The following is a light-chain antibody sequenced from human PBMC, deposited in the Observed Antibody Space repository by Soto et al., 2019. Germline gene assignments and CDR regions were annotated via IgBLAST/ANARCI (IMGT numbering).Light chain of an antibody. Sequence: QSVLSHPPSISGAQGLRVTISCTGSSTNIGAGYDVHWYQQLPGAAPKLLIYGDNKRPSGVPDRFSTSKSGTSASLVITGLQAEDEADYYCQSYDHRLSGSWIFGGGTKLTVL. V-gene: IGLV1-40*01. CDR1: STNIGAGYD. CDR2: GDN. CDR3: QSYDHRLSGSWI. J-gene: IGLJ2*01.